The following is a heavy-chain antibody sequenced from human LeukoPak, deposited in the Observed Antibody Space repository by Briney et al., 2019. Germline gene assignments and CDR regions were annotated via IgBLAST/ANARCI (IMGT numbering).Heavy chain of an antibody. Sequence: SETLSLTCTVSGGSISSGDYYWSWIRQPPGKGLEWIGYIYYSGSTYYNPSLKSRVTISVDTSKNQFSLKLSSVTAADTAVYYCAREGDGDYTFNWGQGTLVTVSS. J-gene: IGHJ4*02. CDR2: IYYSGST. CDR3: AREGDGDYTFN. CDR1: GGSISSGDYY. D-gene: IGHD4-17*01. V-gene: IGHV4-30-4*08.